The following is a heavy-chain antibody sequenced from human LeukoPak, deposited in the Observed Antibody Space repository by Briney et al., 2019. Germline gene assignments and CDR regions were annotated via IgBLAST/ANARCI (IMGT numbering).Heavy chain of an antibody. CDR2: IYYTGST. CDR3: ARDKSVGATTFDY. D-gene: IGHD1-26*01. CDR1: GGSISSSSYY. V-gene: IGHV4-39*07. Sequence: RASETLSLTCTVSGGSISSSSYYWGWIRQPPGKGLEWIGSIYYTGSTYYNPSLKSRVIISIDTSKNQFSLKLSSVTAADTAVYYCARDKSVGATTFDYWGQGTLVTVSS. J-gene: IGHJ4*02.